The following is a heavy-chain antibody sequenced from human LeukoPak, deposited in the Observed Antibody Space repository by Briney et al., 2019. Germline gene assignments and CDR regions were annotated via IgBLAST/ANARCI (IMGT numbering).Heavy chain of an antibody. CDR3: ARVDDYYDTSGSDY. CDR1: GFTFSSYT. D-gene: IGHD3-22*01. V-gene: IGHV3-33*08. CDR2: IWYDGSNK. Sequence: GGSLRLSCAASGFTFSSYTMSWVRQAPGKGLEWVAVIWYDGSNKYYADSVKGRFTISRDNSKNTLYLQMNSLRAEDTAVYYCARVDDYYDTSGSDYWGQGTLVTVSS. J-gene: IGHJ4*02.